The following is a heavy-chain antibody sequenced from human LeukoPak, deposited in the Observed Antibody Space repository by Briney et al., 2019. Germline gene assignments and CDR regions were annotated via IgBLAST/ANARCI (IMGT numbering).Heavy chain of an antibody. CDR3: ATPAVTAWAQVDY. CDR1: GGSINSRSYY. CDR2: IHYSGTT. J-gene: IGHJ4*02. V-gene: IGHV4-39*01. Sequence: SETLSLTCTVSGGSINSRSYYWGWIRQPPGKGLEWIGHIHYSGTTSYNPSLRSRVIISIDTSKNQFSLKLGSVTAADTAVYYCATPAVTAWAQVDYWGQGTLVTVSS. D-gene: IGHD2-2*01.